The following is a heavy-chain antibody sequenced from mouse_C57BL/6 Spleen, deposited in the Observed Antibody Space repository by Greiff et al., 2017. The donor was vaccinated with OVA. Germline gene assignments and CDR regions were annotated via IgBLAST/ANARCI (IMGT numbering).Heavy chain of an antibody. CDR2: IDPSDSYT. V-gene: IGHV1-69*01. J-gene: IGHJ2*01. Sequence: VQLQESGAELVMPGASVKLSCKASGYTFTSYWMHWVKQRPGQGLEWIGEIDPSDSYTNYNQKFKGKSTLTVDKSSSTAYMQLSSLTSEDSAVYYCARCSSGPLYFDYWGQGTILTVSS. D-gene: IGHD3-2*02. CDR1: GYTFTSYW. CDR3: ARCSSGPLYFDY.